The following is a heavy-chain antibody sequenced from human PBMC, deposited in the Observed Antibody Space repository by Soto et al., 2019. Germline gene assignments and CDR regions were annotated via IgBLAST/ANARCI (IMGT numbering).Heavy chain of an antibody. V-gene: IGHV3-23*01. CDR1: GFTFSSYA. J-gene: IGHJ4*02. D-gene: IGHD3-22*01. CDR3: AKDRANDYDSSGYYYFDY. CDR2: ISGSGGST. Sequence: GGSLRLSCAASGFTFSSYAMSWVRQAPGKGLEWVSAISGSGGSTYYADPVKGRFTISRDNSKNTLYLQMNSLRAEDTAVYFFAKDRANDYDSSGYYYFDYWGQGTLVTVSS.